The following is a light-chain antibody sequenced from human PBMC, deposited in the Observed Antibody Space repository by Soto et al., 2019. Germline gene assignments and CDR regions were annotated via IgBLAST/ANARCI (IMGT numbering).Light chain of an antibody. J-gene: IGLJ1*01. CDR2: VNT. V-gene: IGLV1-40*01. CDR3: SSYAGSNNFV. Sequence: QPVLTQPPSVSGAPGQTITISCTGSSSNIGADFGVHWYQQLPGAAPKLVIFVNTNRPSGVPDRFSGSKSGTSASLAITGLQAEDEADYYCSSYAGSNNFVFGTGTKLTVL. CDR1: SSNIGADFG.